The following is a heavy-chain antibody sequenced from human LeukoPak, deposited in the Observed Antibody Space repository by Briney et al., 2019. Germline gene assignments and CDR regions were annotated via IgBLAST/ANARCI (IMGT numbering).Heavy chain of an antibody. CDR1: GFTFSSYA. V-gene: IGHV4-34*01. CDR2: INHSGST. CDR3: ARGRGNTMVRGVIITQYFQH. J-gene: IGHJ1*01. D-gene: IGHD3-10*01. Sequence: GSLRLSCAASGFTFSSYAMSWVRQAPGKGLEWIGEINHSGSTNYNPSLKSRVTISVDTSKNQFSLKLSSVTAADTAVYYCARGRGNTMVRGVIITQYFQHWGQGTLVTVSS.